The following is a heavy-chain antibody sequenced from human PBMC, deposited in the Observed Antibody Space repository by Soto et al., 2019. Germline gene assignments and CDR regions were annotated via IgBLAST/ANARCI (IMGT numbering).Heavy chain of an antibody. J-gene: IGHJ4*02. V-gene: IGHV1-69*13. CDR1: GGTFSSYA. Sequence: SVKVSCKASGGTFSSYAISWVRQAPGQGLEWMGGIIPIFGTANYAQKFQGRVTITADESTSTAYMELSSLRSEDTAVYYCASSITMIVVDEYYFDYWGQGTLVTVSS. CDR3: ASSITMIVVDEYYFDY. D-gene: IGHD3-22*01. CDR2: IIPIFGTA.